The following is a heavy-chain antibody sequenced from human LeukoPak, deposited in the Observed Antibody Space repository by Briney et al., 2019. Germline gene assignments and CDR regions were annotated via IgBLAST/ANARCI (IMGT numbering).Heavy chain of an antibody. CDR2: ISYDGSNK. D-gene: IGHD5-12*01. V-gene: IGHV3-30*18. CDR3: AKCRVATIGGPYYCYGMDV. J-gene: IGHJ6*04. CDR1: GFTFSSYG. Sequence: GGSLRLSCAASGFTFSSYGMHWVRQAPGKGLEWVAVISYDGSNKYYADSVKGRFTISRDNSKNTLYLQMNSLRAEDTAVYYCAKCRVATIGGPYYCYGMDVWGKGTTVTVSS.